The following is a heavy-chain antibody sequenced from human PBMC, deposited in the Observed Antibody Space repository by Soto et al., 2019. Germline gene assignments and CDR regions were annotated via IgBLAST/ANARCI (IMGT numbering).Heavy chain of an antibody. V-gene: IGHV1-46*01. D-gene: IGHD6-13*01. J-gene: IGHJ6*02. Sequence: QVQLVQSGAEVMKPGASVKVPCRASGYIFTNYYIHWVRQAPGQGLEWMGVINPKSVSANYAQKFQGRLTMSGDTSTTTVYMELSSLTSDGTAVYYCARAAAAGNGRRVDVWGQGTTVTVSS. CDR2: INPKSVSA. CDR3: ARAAAAGNGRRVDV. CDR1: GYIFTNYY.